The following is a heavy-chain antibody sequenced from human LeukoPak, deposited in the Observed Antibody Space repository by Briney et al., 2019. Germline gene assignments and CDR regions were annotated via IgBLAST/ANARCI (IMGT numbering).Heavy chain of an antibody. J-gene: IGHJ5*02. CDR1: GFTFGTYE. Sequence: GSLRLSCAASGFTFGTYEMNWIRQPPGKGLKWIGSIYYSGSTYYNPSLKSRVTISVDTSKNQFSLELTSVTAADTAVYYCARNRYYYGSKNYGVPNWFDPWGQGTLVTVSS. CDR3: ARNRYYYGSKNYGVPNWFDP. D-gene: IGHD3-10*01. V-gene: IGHV4-39*01. CDR2: IYYSGST.